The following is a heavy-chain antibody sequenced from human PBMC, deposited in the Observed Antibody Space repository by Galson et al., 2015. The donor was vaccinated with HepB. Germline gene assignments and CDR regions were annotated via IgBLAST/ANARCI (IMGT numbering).Heavy chain of an antibody. CDR3: ARHVEEGWFDP. Sequence: QSGAEVKKPGESLKISCKGSGYSFRNYWISWVRQMPGKGLEWMGRIDPSDSYTNYSPSFQDHVTISADKSISTAYLQWGSLKASDTAMYYCARHVEEGWFDPWGQGTLVTVSS. J-gene: IGHJ5*02. CDR2: IDPSDSYT. CDR1: GYSFRNYW. V-gene: IGHV5-10-1*01.